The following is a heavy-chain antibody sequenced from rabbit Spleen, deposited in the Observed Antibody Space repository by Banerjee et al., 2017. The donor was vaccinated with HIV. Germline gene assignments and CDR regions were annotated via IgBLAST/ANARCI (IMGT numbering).Heavy chain of an antibody. CDR1: GFDFSVYG. CDR3: VRDRANIGGDYGPYYFDL. D-gene: IGHD2-1*01. CDR2: IDLFFGRT. Sequence: QEQLVESGGGLVQPGGSLKLSCKASGFDFSVYGLSWVRQAPGKGLERIGYIDLFFGRTYFSNWVNGRFPISSPNAQNTVSLQLNSLTAADTATYFCVRDRANIGGDYGPYYFDLWGQGPLVTVS. J-gene: IGHJ4*01. V-gene: IGHV1S47*01.